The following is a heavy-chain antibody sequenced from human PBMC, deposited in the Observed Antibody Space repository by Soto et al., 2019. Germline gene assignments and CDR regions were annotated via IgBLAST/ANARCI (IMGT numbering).Heavy chain of an antibody. Sequence: QVQLQESGPGLVKPSETLSLTCAVSGDSISSYYCMWIRQPPGKGLESIGYLYYGRSATYNLPLKSRVTLSVDTSTNQCSLTLSSMTAADTAVYYCALRSMAVVPEYWGQGTLVTVSS. CDR2: LYYGRSA. J-gene: IGHJ4*02. D-gene: IGHD3-22*01. V-gene: IGHV4-59*01. CDR3: ALRSMAVVPEY. CDR1: GDSISSYY.